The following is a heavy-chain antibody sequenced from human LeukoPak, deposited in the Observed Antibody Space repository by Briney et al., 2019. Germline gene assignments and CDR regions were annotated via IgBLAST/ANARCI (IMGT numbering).Heavy chain of an antibody. CDR2: MNPNSGNT. CDR3: ARGPDHGGGLWFGESHPDY. J-gene: IGHJ4*02. D-gene: IGHD3-10*01. V-gene: IGHV1-8*01. CDR1: GYTFTSYD. Sequence: GASVKVSCKASGYTFTSYDINWVRQATGQGLEWMGWMNPNSGNTGYAQKFQGRVTMTRNTSISTAYMELSSLRSEDTAVYYCARGPDHGGGLWFGESHPDYWGQGTLVTVSS.